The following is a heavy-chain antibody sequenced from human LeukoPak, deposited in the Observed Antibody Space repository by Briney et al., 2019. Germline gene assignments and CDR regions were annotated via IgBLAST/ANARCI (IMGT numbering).Heavy chain of an antibody. D-gene: IGHD2-2*01. CDR3: AWGGGHCSSTSCYAGNWFDP. V-gene: IGHV1-69*06. CDR1: GGTFSSYA. Sequence: SVKVSCKASGGTFSSYAISWVRQAPGQGLEWMGGIIPNFGTANYAQKFQGRVTITADKSTSTAYMELSSLRSEDKAVYYCAWGGGHCSSTSCYAGNWFDPWGQGTLVTVSS. J-gene: IGHJ5*02. CDR2: IIPNFGTA.